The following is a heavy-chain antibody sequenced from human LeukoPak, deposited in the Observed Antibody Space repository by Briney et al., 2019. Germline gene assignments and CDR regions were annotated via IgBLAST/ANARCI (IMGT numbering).Heavy chain of an antibody. Sequence: GASVKVSCKASGGTFSSYTISWVRQAPGQGLEWMGRIIPILGIANYAQKFQGRVTITADKSTSTAYMELSSLRSEDTAVYYCAILSITIFGVVINGYWGQGTLVTVPS. CDR2: IIPILGIA. D-gene: IGHD3-3*01. CDR3: AILSITIFGVVINGY. CDR1: GGTFSSYT. V-gene: IGHV1-69*02. J-gene: IGHJ4*02.